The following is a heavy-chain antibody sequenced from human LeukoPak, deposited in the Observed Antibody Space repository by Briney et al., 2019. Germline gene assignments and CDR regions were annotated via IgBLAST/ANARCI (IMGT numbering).Heavy chain of an antibody. Sequence: ASVKVSCKASGYTFTSYDINWVRQATGQGLEWMGWMNPNSGNTGYAQKFQGRVTMTRNTSISTAYMELSSLGSEDTAVYYCAREFLEWLGPFDPWGQGTLVTVSS. CDR3: AREFLEWLGPFDP. CDR1: GYTFTSYD. J-gene: IGHJ5*02. CDR2: MNPNSGNT. D-gene: IGHD3-3*01. V-gene: IGHV1-8*01.